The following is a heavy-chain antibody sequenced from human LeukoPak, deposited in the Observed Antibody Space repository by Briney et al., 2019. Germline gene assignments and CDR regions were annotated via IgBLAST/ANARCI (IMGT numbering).Heavy chain of an antibody. V-gene: IGHV1-18*01. CDR1: GYTFSNYG. J-gene: IGHJ4*02. CDR2: ISAYNGKT. D-gene: IGHD3-10*01. Sequence: ASVKASCKASGYTFSNYGISWMRQAPAQELEGMGWISAYNGKTNSAQRLQGRVTMTTDTSTSTAFMELRSLRSDDTAVYYCARASPGMGSYYTNDYWGQGTLVTVSS. CDR3: ARASPGMGSYYTNDY.